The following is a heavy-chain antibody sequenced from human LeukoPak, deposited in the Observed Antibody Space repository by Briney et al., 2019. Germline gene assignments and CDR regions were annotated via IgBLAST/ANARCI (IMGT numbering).Heavy chain of an antibody. CDR3: ARAPGIAGYSYNNWFDP. CDR2: IIPIFGTA. J-gene: IGHJ5*02. CDR1: GGTFSSYA. D-gene: IGHD5-18*01. V-gene: IGHV1-69*06. Sequence: EASVKVSCKASGGTFSSYAISWVRQAPGQGLEWMGGIIPIFGTANYAQKFQGRVTITADKSTSTAYMELSSLRSEDTAVYYCARAPGIAGYSYNNWFDPWGQGTLVTVSS.